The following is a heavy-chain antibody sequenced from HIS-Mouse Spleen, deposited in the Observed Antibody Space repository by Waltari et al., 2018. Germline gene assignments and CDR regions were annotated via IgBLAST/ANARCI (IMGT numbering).Heavy chain of an antibody. CDR1: GFTFSSYA. CDR2: ISYDGSNK. Sequence: QVQLVESGGGVVQPGRSLRLSCAASGFTFSSYAMHWVRQAPGKGLGWVAVISYDGSNKYDADSVKGRFTISRDNSKNTLYLQMNSLRAEDTAVYYCARAGTLHIVATTFDYWGQGTLVTVSS. D-gene: IGHD5-12*01. V-gene: IGHV3-30*04. CDR3: ARAGTLHIVATTFDY. J-gene: IGHJ4*02.